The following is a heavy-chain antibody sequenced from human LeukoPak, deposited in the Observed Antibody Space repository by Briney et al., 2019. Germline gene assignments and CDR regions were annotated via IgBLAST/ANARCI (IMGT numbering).Heavy chain of an antibody. CDR2: INHSGST. D-gene: IGHD2-15*01. CDR1: GGSFSGYY. J-gene: IGHJ4*02. Sequence: SETLSLTCAVYGGSFSGYYWSWIRQPPRKGLEWMGVINHSGSTNYNPSLKSRVTISVDTSKNQFSLKLSSVTAADTAVYYCARGQSDCSGGSCSYYFDYWGQGALVTVSS. CDR3: ARGQSDCSGGSCSYYFDY. V-gene: IGHV4-34*01.